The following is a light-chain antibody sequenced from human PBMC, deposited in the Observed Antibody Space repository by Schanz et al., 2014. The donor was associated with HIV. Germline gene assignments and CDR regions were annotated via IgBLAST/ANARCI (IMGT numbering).Light chain of an antibody. J-gene: IGKJ1*01. CDR1: QGISSW. V-gene: IGKV1-12*01. CDR3: QQYSYFST. Sequence: DIQMTQSPSSVSASVGDRVTITCRASQGISSWLAWYQQKSGRAPKLLIYKASSLQSGVPSRFSGSGSGTDFTLSISSLQPDDFATYYCQQYSYFSTFGQGTKVEIK. CDR2: KAS.